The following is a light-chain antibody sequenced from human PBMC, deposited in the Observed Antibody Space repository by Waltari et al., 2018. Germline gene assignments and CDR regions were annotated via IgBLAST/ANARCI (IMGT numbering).Light chain of an antibody. CDR3: QQYNDYPLT. J-gene: IGKJ4*01. CDR2: AAS. Sequence: DIQMTQPPSSVSASIGDRVPITCRASQGISNSVAWFKQEPGEAPKSLIYAASRLQSGVPSKFSGSGSGTHFTRTITNLQPEDSATYYCQQYNDYPLTFGGGTKVEI. CDR1: QGISNS. V-gene: IGKV1-16*02.